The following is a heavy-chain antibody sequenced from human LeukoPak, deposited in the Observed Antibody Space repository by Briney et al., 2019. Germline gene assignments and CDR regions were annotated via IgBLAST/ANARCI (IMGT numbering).Heavy chain of an antibody. J-gene: IGHJ6*03. V-gene: IGHV7-4-1*02. Sequence: ASVKVSCKASGYTFTSYAMNWVRQAPGQGLEWMGWINTNTGNPTYAQGFTGRFVFSLDTSVSTAYLQISSLKAEDTAVYYCARDLKTDFWSGYYTSNYYYYYMDVWGKGTTVTVSS. CDR1: GYTFTSYA. CDR3: ARDLKTDFWSGYYTSNYYYYYMDV. D-gene: IGHD3-3*01. CDR2: INTNTGNP.